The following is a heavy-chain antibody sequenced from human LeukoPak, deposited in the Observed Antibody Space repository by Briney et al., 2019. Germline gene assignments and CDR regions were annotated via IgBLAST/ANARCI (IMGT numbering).Heavy chain of an antibody. D-gene: IGHD3-9*01. CDR2: INHSGST. Sequence: SETLSLTRAVYGGSFSGYYWSWIRQPPGKGLEWIGEINHSGSTNYNPSLKSRVTISVDTSKNQFSLKLSSVTAADTAVYYCARGENSHYDILTGYYFDYWGQGTLVTVSS. CDR3: ARGENSHYDILTGYYFDY. V-gene: IGHV4-34*01. J-gene: IGHJ4*02. CDR1: GGSFSGYY.